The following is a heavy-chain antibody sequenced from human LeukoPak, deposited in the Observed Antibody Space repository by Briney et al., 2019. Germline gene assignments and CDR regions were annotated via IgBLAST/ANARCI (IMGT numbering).Heavy chain of an antibody. J-gene: IGHJ4*02. CDR1: GGSTSGHF. Sequence: PSETLSLTCTVSGGSTSGHFWSWIRQPPGKGLEWIGYVSYSGNTNYNPSFNGRVTISLDTSKSQFSLSLNSVTAADTAVYFCARGGASSRYFGYWGQGTLVTVSS. V-gene: IGHV4-59*11. CDR2: VSYSGNT. CDR3: ARGGASSRYFGY. D-gene: IGHD1-26*01.